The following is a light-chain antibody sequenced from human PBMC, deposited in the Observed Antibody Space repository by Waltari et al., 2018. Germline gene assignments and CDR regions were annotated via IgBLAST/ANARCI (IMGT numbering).Light chain of an antibody. CDR2: DAS. CDR3: QQSYSSPQDS. CDR1: QSISSY. J-gene: IGKJ2*01. Sequence: DIQMTQSPSPLSASVGDRVTITCRASQSISSYLNWYQRKPGKAPKLLIYDASSVQRGVPASFSGSGSGTDFTLTISSLQPEDSATYFCQQSYSSPQDSFGQGTKLEI. V-gene: IGKV1-39*01.